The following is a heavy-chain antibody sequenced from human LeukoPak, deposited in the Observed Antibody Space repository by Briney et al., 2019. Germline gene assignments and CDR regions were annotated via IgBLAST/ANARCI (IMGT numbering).Heavy chain of an antibody. CDR3: AGRRWVRGVITDPNWFDP. D-gene: IGHD3-10*01. Sequence: KASETLSLTCTVSGGSISNTSYYWGWIRQPPGKGLEWIGRIYTSGSTNYNPSLKSRVTMSVDTSKNQFSLKLSSVTAADTAVYYCAGRRWVRGVITDPNWFDPWGQGTLVTVSS. V-gene: IGHV4-61*05. J-gene: IGHJ5*02. CDR1: GGSISNTSYY. CDR2: IYTSGST.